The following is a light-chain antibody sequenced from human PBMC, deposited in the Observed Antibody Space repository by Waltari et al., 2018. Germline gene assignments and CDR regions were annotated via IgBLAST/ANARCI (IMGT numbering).Light chain of an antibody. J-gene: IGLJ3*02. CDR3: ASWDDSLNGHWV. CDR2: RSD. V-gene: IGLV1-44*01. CDR1: ASNIGGNL. Sequence: QSVLTQPPSASGTPGRRVTISCSGSASNIGGNLVIWYRQLPGKAPKLLIYRSDLRPTGVPDRFSGSKSGNSASLGISGRQSEDEADYFCASWDDSLNGHWVFGGGTKVAV.